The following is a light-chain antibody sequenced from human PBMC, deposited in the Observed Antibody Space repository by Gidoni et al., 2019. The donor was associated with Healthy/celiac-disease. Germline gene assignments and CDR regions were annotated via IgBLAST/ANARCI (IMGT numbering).Light chain of an antibody. CDR1: QSVSSN. CDR3: QQYNNWPPERT. J-gene: IGKJ1*01. Sequence: EIVMTQSPATLSVSPGERATLSCRASQSVSSNLSWYQQTPGQAPRLLIYGASTRATCIPARFSGSGSGTEFTLTISSLQSEDFAVYYCQQYNNWPPERTFGQGTKVEIK. CDR2: GAS. V-gene: IGKV3-15*01.